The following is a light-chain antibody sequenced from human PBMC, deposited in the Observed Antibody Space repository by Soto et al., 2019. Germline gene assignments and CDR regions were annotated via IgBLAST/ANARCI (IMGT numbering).Light chain of an antibody. CDR2: EVS. CDR1: SSDVGNYNL. J-gene: IGLJ1*01. V-gene: IGLV2-23*02. Sequence: QSALTQPASVSGSPGQSVTISCTGTSSDVGNYNLVSWYQQHPGKAPKLMIYEVSRRPSGVSNRLSGSKSGNTASLTISGLQAEDEADYYCCSYAGSSTFYVFGTGTKVTVL. CDR3: CSYAGSSTFYV.